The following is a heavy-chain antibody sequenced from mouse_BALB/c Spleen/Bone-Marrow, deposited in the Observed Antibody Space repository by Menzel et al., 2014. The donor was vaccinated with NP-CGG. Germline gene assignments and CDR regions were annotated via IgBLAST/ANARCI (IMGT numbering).Heavy chain of an antibody. CDR3: VRSDDGWFAY. Sequence: EVQLVESGGGLVQPEGSLKLSCAASGFTFNTYAMNWVRQAPGKGLEWVARIRSKSNNYATYYADSVKDRFTISRDDSQSMLYLQMNNLKTEDTAMYYCVRSDDGWFAYWGQGTLVTVSA. D-gene: IGHD2-3*01. CDR2: IRSKSNNYAT. V-gene: IGHV10-1*02. CDR1: GFTFNTYA. J-gene: IGHJ3*01.